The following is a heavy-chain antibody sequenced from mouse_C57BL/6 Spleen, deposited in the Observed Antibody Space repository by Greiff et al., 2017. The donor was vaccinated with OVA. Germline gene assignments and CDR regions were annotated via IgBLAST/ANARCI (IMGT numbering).Heavy chain of an antibody. Sequence: VQGVESGPELVKPGASVKISCKASGYAFSSSWMNWVKQRPGKGLEWIGRIYPGDGDTNYNGKFKGKATLTADKSSSTAYMQLSSLTSEDSAVYFCARSGGYYVDYAMDYWGQGTSVTVSS. J-gene: IGHJ4*01. CDR2: IYPGDGDT. CDR1: GYAFSSSW. CDR3: ARSGGYYVDYAMDY. V-gene: IGHV1-82*01. D-gene: IGHD2-3*01.